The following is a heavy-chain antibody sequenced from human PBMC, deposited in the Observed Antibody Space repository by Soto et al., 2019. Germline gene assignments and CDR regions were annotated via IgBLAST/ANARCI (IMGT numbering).Heavy chain of an antibody. CDR2: INHSGST. CDR1: GGSISSGGYY. CDR3: ARDPSSSWYGRAVFDP. V-gene: IGHV4-39*07. Sequence: PSETLSLTCTVSGGSISSGGYYWSWIRQPPGKGLEWIGEINHSGSTNYNPSLKSRVTISVDTSKNQFSLKLSSVTAADTAVYYCARDPSSSWYGRAVFDPWGQGTLVTVSS. D-gene: IGHD6-13*01. J-gene: IGHJ5*02.